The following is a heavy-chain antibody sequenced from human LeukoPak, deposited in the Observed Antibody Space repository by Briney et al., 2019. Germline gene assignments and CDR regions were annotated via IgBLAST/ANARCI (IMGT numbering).Heavy chain of an antibody. CDR2: ISSSSTYI. D-gene: IGHD4-17*01. Sequence: GGSLRLSCAASGFTFSSYGMNWVRQAPGKGLEWVSSISSSSTYIYYEDSVKGRFTISRDNAKNSLYLQMNSLRAEDTAVYYCAADIHYGDYVFYYYGMDVWGQGTTVTVSS. J-gene: IGHJ6*02. CDR3: AADIHYGDYVFYYYGMDV. V-gene: IGHV3-21*04. CDR1: GFTFSSYG.